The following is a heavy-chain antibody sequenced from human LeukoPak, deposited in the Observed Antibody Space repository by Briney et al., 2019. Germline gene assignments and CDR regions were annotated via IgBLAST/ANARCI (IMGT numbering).Heavy chain of an antibody. CDR2: IYYSGST. CDR3: AREDYSSSWYYFDY. Sequence: SETLSLTCTVSGGSISSYYWSWIRQPLGKGLEWIGYIYYSGSTNYNPSLKSRVTISVDTSKNQFSLKLSSVTAADTAVYYCAREDYSSSWYYFDYWGQGTLVTVSS. J-gene: IGHJ4*02. CDR1: GGSISSYY. D-gene: IGHD6-13*01. V-gene: IGHV4-59*01.